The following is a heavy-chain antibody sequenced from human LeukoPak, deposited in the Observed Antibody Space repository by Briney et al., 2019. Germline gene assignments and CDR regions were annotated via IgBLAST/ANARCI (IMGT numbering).Heavy chain of an antibody. V-gene: IGHV3-48*03. CDR1: GFTFSSYE. CDR2: ISSSGSTI. CDR3: AKVGSGYSAGHFDY. Sequence: GGSLRLSCAASGFTFSSYEMNWVRQAPGKGLEWVSYISSSGSTIYYTVSMKGRFTISRDNAKNSLYLQMNSLRAEDTAVYYCAKVGSGYSAGHFDYWGQGTLVTVSS. D-gene: IGHD3-22*01. J-gene: IGHJ4*02.